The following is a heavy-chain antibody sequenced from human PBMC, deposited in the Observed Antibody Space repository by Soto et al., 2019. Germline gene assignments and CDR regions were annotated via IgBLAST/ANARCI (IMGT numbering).Heavy chain of an antibody. V-gene: IGHV1-69*01. CDR1: GGTFSRHS. CDR2: IIPIFDAT. J-gene: IGHJ4*02. D-gene: IGHD3-10*01. CDR3: ARDLTSVRGS. Sequence: QVQMVQSGAEVKKPGSSARVSCKVSGGTFSRHSISWVRQGPGQGLEWMGGIIPIFDATQYAQKFQGRLTITADESTTTFHMDLSGLRPEDTAIYYCARDLTSVRGSWGQGTLVTVS.